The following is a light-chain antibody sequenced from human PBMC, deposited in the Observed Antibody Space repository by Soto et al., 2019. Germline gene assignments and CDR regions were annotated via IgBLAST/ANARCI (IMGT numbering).Light chain of an antibody. V-gene: IGKV3-15*01. CDR2: GAS. J-gene: IGKJ2*01. CDR3: QQYNNWTRT. CDR1: QSVSSN. Sequence: EIVMTQSPPSLSVSPGQRATLSCRASQSVSSNLAWYQQKPGQAPRLLIYGASTRATGIPARFSGSGSGTEFTLTIGSLQSEDFAVYYCQQYNNWTRTFGQGTKLEI.